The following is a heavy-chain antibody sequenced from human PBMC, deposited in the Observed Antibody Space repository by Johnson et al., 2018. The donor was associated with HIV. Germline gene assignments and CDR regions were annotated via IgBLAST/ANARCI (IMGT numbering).Heavy chain of an antibody. J-gene: IGHJ3*02. CDR2: IISDVSSA. CDR3: AVNSGNYYVYAFDI. CDR1: GFTFSSYW. V-gene: IGHV3-74*02. D-gene: IGHD1-26*01. Sequence: VQLVESGGGLIQPGGSLRLSCAASGFTFSSYWMSWVRQAPGQGLVWVSRIISDVSSAIYTDSVTGRFTISRDNSKNTLYLQMKSLRAEDTALYYCAVNSGNYYVYAFDIWGQGTLVTVSS.